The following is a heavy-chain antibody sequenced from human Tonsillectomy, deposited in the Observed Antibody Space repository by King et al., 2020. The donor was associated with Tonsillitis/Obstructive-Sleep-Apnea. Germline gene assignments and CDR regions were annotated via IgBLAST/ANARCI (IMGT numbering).Heavy chain of an antibody. CDR3: ARDHEAGPPMGAFDI. J-gene: IGHJ3*02. V-gene: IGHV3-48*03. CDR1: GFTFSSYE. Sequence: VQLVESGGGLVQPGGSLRLSCAASGFTFSSYEMNWVRQAPGKGLEWLSYISSSGRTIYYADSVKGRFTISRDNAKNSLYLQMNSLRAEDTAVYYCARDHEAGPPMGAFDIWGQGTMVTVSS. D-gene: IGHD2-8*01. CDR2: ISSSGRTI.